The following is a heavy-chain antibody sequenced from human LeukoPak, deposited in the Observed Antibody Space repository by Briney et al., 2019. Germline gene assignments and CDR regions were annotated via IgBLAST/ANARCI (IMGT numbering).Heavy chain of an antibody. CDR2: ISWNSGSI. D-gene: IGHD5-18*01. V-gene: IGHV3-9*03. CDR3: AKDSGIQSFDY. CDR1: GFTFDDYA. Sequence: GGSLRLSCAASGFTFDDYAMHWVRQAPGKGLEWVSGISWNSGSIGYADSVQGRLTISRDNAKHSLYLQMNSLRAEDMALYYCAKDSGIQSFDYWGQGTLVTVSS. J-gene: IGHJ4*02.